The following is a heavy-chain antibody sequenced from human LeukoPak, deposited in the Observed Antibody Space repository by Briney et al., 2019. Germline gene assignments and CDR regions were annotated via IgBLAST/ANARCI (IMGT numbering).Heavy chain of an antibody. D-gene: IGHD4-17*01. Sequence: GRSLRLSCAASGFTFSSYGMHWVRQAPGKGLEWVAVISHDGSNEYYADSVKGRFTISRDNSKNTVYLQMNSLRAEDTAVYYCAKDRSMTTVTPFDNWGQGTLVAVSS. J-gene: IGHJ4*02. CDR1: GFTFSSYG. V-gene: IGHV3-30*18. CDR2: ISHDGSNE. CDR3: AKDRSMTTVTPFDN.